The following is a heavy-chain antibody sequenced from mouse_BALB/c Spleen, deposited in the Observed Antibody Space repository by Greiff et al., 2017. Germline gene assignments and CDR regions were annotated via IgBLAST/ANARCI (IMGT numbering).Heavy chain of an antibody. CDR3: ARAYRYEGVWFAY. V-gene: IGHV3-2*02. D-gene: IGHD2-14*01. Sequence: EVMLVESGPGLVKPSQSLSLTCTVTGYSITSDYAWNWIRQFPGNKLEWMGYISYSGSTSYNPSLKSRISITRDTSKNQFFLQLNSVTTEDTATYYCARAYRYEGVWFAYWGQGTLVTVSA. J-gene: IGHJ3*01. CDR1: GYSITSDYA. CDR2: ISYSGST.